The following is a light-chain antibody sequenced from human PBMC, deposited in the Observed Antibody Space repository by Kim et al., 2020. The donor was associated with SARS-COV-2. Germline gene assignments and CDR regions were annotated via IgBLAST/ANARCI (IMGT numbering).Light chain of an antibody. CDR3: AVWDDSLSGRL. J-gene: IGLJ2*01. CDR1: SSNIGSNY. Sequence: QPVLTQPPSASGTPGQRVTISCSGSSSNIGSNYVYWYQQLPGTAPKLLIYTNHQRPSGVPDRFSGSKSGTSASLAISGLRSEDEADYYCAVWDDSLSGRLFGGGTQLTVL. CDR2: TNH. V-gene: IGLV1-47*01.